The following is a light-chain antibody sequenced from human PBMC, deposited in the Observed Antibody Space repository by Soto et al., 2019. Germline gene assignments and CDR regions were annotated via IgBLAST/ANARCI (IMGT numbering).Light chain of an antibody. V-gene: IGKV1-5*01. CDR3: QQYQNSWT. CDR2: DAS. CDR1: QSISTW. J-gene: IGKJ1*01. Sequence: DIQMTQSPSTLSASVGDRVIITCRASQSISTWLAWYQQKPGKVPNLLIYDASNLESGVPLRFSGSGSGTEFTLTISSLQPDDFATYYCQQYQNSWTFGQGTKVEIQ.